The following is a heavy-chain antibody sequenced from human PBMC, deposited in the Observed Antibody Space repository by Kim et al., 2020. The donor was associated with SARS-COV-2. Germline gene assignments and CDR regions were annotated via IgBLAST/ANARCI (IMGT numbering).Heavy chain of an antibody. D-gene: IGHD4-4*01. J-gene: IGHJ4*02. CDR1: GFTFRSYA. CDR2: ISGSGGDT. Sequence: GGSLRLSCAASGFTFRSYALSWVRQAPGKGLEWVSGISGSGGDTYYADSVQGRFTISRDNSKNALNLEMNSLRAEDTALYYCAKVTTITAPFYDYWVQGT. V-gene: IGHV3-23*01. CDR3: AKVTTITAPFYDY.